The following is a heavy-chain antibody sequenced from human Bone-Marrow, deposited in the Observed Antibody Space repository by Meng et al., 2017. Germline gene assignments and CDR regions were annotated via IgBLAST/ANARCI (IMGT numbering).Heavy chain of an antibody. CDR1: GGSFSGYY. J-gene: IGHJ4*02. CDR2: INHSGST. CDR3: ARIHQAMAHYYFDY. D-gene: IGHD2-8*01. Sequence: SETLSLTCAVYGGSFSGYYWSWIRQPPGKGLEWVGEINHSGSTNYNPSLKSRVTISVDTSKNQFSLKLRSVTATDTAVYYCARIHQAMAHYYFDYWGQGTLVTVSS. V-gene: IGHV4-34*01.